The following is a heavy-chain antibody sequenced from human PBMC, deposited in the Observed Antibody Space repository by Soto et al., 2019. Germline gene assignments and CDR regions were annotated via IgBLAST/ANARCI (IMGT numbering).Heavy chain of an antibody. CDR1: GFTFSSYS. CDR3: ARDVSEYCSSTSCYDYSYYYMDV. V-gene: IGHV3-21*01. CDR2: ISSSSSYI. J-gene: IGHJ6*03. D-gene: IGHD2-2*01. Sequence: PGGSLRLSCAASGFTFSSYSMNWVRQAPGKGLEWVSSISSSSSYIYYADSVKGRFTISRDNAKNSLYLQMNSLRAEDTAVYYCARDVSEYCSSTSCYDYSYYYMDVWGKGTTVTVSS.